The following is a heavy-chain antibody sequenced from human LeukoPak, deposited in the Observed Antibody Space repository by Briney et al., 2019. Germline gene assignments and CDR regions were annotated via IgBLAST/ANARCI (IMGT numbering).Heavy chain of an antibody. CDR1: RFTFSSYW. Sequence: GGALRLSCAASRFTFSSYWMSWVRQAPGKGLEWVANIKQDGSEKYYVDSVKGRFTISRDNAENSLYLQMNSLRAEDTAVYYCANDVDTAMVHDYWGQGTLVTVSS. D-gene: IGHD5-18*01. CDR2: IKQDGSEK. J-gene: IGHJ4*02. V-gene: IGHV3-7*01. CDR3: ANDVDTAMVHDY.